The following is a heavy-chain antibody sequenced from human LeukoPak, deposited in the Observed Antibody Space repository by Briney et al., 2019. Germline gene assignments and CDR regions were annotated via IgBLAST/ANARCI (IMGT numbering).Heavy chain of an antibody. V-gene: IGHV3-74*01. D-gene: IGHD6-19*01. CDR3: AGGGSSGWIHY. Sequence: PGGSLRLSCAASGFTFTSFWMHWVRQAPGQGLVWVSRIKTDGTYTNYADSVKGRFTFSRDNAKNTLYLQMNSLRDEDAAIYYCAGGGSSGWIHYGGQGALVTVS. J-gene: IGHJ4*02. CDR1: GFTFTSFW. CDR2: IKTDGTYT.